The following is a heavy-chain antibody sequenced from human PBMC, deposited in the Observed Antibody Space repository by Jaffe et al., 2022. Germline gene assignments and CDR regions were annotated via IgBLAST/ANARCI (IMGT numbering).Heavy chain of an antibody. Sequence: QLQLQESGPGLVKPSETLSLTCTVSGGSISSSSYYWGWIRQPPGKGLEWIGSIYYSGSTYYNPSLKSRVTISVDTSKNQFSLKLSSVTAADTAVYYCASRGYSSGWYYESHYFQHWGQGTLVTVSS. V-gene: IGHV4-39*01. D-gene: IGHD6-19*01. CDR3: ASRGYSSGWYYESHYFQH. CDR2: IYYSGST. CDR1: GGSISSSSYY. J-gene: IGHJ1*01.